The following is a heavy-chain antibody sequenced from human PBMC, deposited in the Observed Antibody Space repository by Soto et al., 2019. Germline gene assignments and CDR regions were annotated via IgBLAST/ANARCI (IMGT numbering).Heavy chain of an antibody. J-gene: IGHJ3*02. CDR3: ARASDTYDSSGYYSGAFDI. V-gene: IGHV3-30*03. CDR2: ISYDGSNK. Sequence: GGSLRLSCAASGFTFSSYGMHWVRQAPGKGLEWVAVISYDGSNKYYADSVKGRFTISRDNAKNSLYLQMNSLRAEDTAVYYCARASDTYDSSGYYSGAFDIWGQGTMVTVSS. D-gene: IGHD3-22*01. CDR1: GFTFSSYG.